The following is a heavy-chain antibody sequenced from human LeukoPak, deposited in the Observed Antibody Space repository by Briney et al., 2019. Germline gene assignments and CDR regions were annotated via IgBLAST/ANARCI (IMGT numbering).Heavy chain of an antibody. Sequence: PSETLSLTCTVSGGSISSSSYYWGWIRQPPGTGLEWIGSIYYSGSTYYNPSLKSRVTISVDTSKNQFSLKLSSVTAADTAVYYCARQDRLTIAARGSGYWGQGTLVTVSS. CDR1: GGSISSSSYY. CDR3: ARQDRLTIAARGSGY. CDR2: IYYSGST. J-gene: IGHJ4*02. D-gene: IGHD6-6*01. V-gene: IGHV4-39*01.